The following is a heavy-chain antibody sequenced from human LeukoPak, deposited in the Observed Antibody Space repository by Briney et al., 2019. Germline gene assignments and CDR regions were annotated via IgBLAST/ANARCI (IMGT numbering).Heavy chain of an antibody. Sequence: SETLSLTCTVSGGSISSSSYYWGWIRQPPGKGLEWIGSIYYSGSTYYNPSLNSRVTISVDTTKNQFSLELSSVTAADTAVYYCARHGVVTDYYYYYYMDVWGKGTTVTVSS. CDR1: GGSISSSSYY. CDR2: IYYSGST. V-gene: IGHV4-39*01. D-gene: IGHD3-3*01. J-gene: IGHJ6*03. CDR3: ARHGVVTDYYYYYYMDV.